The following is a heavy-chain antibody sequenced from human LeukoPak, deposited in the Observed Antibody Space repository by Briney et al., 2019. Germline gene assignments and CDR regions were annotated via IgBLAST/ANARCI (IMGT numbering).Heavy chain of an antibody. D-gene: IGHD3-10*01. V-gene: IGHV1-69*04. CDR1: GGTFSSYA. CDR3: ARRHYGSGSYYLDV. CDR2: IIPILGIA. Sequence: SVKVSCKASGGTFSSYAISWVRQAPGQGLEWMGRIIPILGIANYAQKFQGRVTITADKSTSTAYMELSSMRSEDTAVYYCARRHYGSGSYYLDVWGQGTTVTVSS. J-gene: IGHJ6*02.